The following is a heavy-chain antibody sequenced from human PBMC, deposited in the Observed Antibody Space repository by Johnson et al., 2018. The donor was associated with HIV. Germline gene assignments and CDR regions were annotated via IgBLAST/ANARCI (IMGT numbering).Heavy chain of an antibody. V-gene: IGHV3-20*04. CDR1: GFSYDDYA. Sequence: EVQLVESGGGVVRPGGSLRLSCAASGFSYDDYAMSWVRQDPGKGLEWVSSINWNGGRTGYEDSVKGRFTISRDNAKNSPYRQMNSLRAEDTALYYCAREQKFCSGGSCSNAFDVWGQGTMVTVSS. D-gene: IGHD2-15*01. J-gene: IGHJ3*01. CDR2: INWNGGRT. CDR3: AREQKFCSGGSCSNAFDV.